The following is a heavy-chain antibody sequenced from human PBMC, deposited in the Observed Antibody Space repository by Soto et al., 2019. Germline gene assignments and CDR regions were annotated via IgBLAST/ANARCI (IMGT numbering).Heavy chain of an antibody. D-gene: IGHD2-2*01. V-gene: IGHV1-8*01. CDR3: ARVDQPLTFYYYYFYMDV. J-gene: IGHJ6*03. CDR1: GYTFTSYD. CDR2: MNPNSGNT. Sequence: ASVKVSCKSSGYTFTSYDINWVRQATGQGLEWMGWMNPNSGNTGYAQKFQGRVTMTRNTSISTAYMELSSLRSEDTAVYYCARVDQPLTFYYYYFYMDVWGKGTTVTVSS.